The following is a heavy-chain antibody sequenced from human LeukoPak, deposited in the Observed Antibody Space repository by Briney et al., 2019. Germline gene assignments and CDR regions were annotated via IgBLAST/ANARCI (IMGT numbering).Heavy chain of an antibody. CDR2: INHSGST. J-gene: IGHJ3*02. Sequence: PSETLSLTCAVYGGSFSGYYWSWIRQPPGKGLEWIGEINHSGSTNYNPSLKSRVTISVDTSKNQFSLKLSSVTAADTAVYYCAPYDFWSGYAFDIWGQGTMVTVSS. D-gene: IGHD3-3*01. CDR3: APYDFWSGYAFDI. V-gene: IGHV4-34*01. CDR1: GGSFSGYY.